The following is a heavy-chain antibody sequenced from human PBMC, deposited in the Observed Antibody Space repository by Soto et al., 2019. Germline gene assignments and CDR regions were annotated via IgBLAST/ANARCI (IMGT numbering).Heavy chain of an antibody. Sequence: QVQLQESGPGLVKPSQTLSLTCTVSGGSISSGGYYWSWIRQHPGKGLEWIGYIYYSGSTYYNPSLKSRVTIXXXTSXXXFSXXLXXXXXXXTXVYYCARSISPWGQGTLVTVSS. CDR2: IYYSGST. D-gene: IGHD6-6*01. J-gene: IGHJ5*02. CDR1: GGSISSGGYY. CDR3: ARSISP. V-gene: IGHV4-31*03.